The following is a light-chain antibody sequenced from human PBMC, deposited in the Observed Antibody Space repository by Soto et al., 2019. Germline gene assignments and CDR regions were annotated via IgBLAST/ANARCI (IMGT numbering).Light chain of an antibody. Sequence: EIVLTQSPGTLSLSPGERATLSCRASQSVSSSYLAWYQQKPGQAPRLLIYGASSRATGIPDRFSGSGSRPAFTLTISRLEPEDFAVYFWQQYGSSPWTFGQGTKVEI. CDR2: GAS. CDR3: QQYGSSPWT. J-gene: IGKJ1*01. V-gene: IGKV3-20*01. CDR1: QSVSSSY.